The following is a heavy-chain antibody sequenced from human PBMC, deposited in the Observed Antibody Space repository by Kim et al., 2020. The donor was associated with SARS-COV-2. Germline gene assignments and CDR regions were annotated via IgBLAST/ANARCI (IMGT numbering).Heavy chain of an antibody. CDR1: GGSFSGYY. Sequence: SETLSLTCAVYGGSFSGYYWSWIRQPPGKGLEWIGEINHSGSTNYNPSLKSRVTISVDTSKNQFSLKLSSVTAADTAVYYCARVRPRILYSPQWRYWFAPWGQGTLVTVSS. D-gene: IGHD2-8*01. J-gene: IGHJ5*02. V-gene: IGHV4-34*01. CDR2: INHSGST. CDR3: ARVRPRILYSPQWRYWFAP.